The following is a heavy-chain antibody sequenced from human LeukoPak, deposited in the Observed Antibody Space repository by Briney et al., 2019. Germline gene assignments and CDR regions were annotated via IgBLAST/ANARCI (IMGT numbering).Heavy chain of an antibody. D-gene: IGHD3-22*01. CDR1: GFTFSSYW. CDR2: IKQDGSEK. J-gene: IGHJ4*02. Sequence: GGSLRLSCAAPGFTFSSYWMSWVRQAPGKGLEWVANIKQDGSEKYYVDSVKGRFTISRDNAKNSLYLQMNSLRAEDTAVYYCARVIGYYDSSGYFIWGQGTLVTVSS. CDR3: ARVIGYYDSSGYFI. V-gene: IGHV3-7*01.